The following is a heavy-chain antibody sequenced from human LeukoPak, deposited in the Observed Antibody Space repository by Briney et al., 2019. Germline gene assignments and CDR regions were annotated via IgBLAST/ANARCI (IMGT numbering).Heavy chain of an antibody. V-gene: IGHV4-4*07. CDR3: ARDTGGAMVRGQSFDY. D-gene: IGHD3-10*01. CDR1: GGSISSYY. CDR2: IFSMGST. J-gene: IGHJ4*02. Sequence: SETLSLTCTVSGGSISSYYWSWIRQPAGKGLEWIGRIFSMGSTDYNPSLKSRVTMSLDTSKNQFSLKLTSVTAADTAVYYCARDTGGAMVRGQSFDYWGQGTLVTVSS.